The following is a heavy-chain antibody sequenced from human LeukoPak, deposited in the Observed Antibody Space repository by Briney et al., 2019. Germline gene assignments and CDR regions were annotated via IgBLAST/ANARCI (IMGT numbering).Heavy chain of an antibody. CDR1: GGAFSGNY. D-gene: IGHD6-19*01. V-gene: IGHV4-34*01. CDR2: INHSGST. Sequence: SETLSLTCAVYGGAFSGNYWSCIRQPPGKGLEWIGDINHSGSTNYNPSLKSRVTISVDTSKNQFSLKLSSVTAADTAVYYCARRDYVGGWYPSDYWGQGTLVTVSS. CDR3: ARRDYVGGWYPSDY. J-gene: IGHJ4*02.